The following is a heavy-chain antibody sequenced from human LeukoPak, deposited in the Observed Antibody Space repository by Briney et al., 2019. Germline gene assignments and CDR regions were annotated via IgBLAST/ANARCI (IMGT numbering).Heavy chain of an antibody. J-gene: IGHJ4*02. CDR3: AKGYYYDSSGYYQPVGFDY. Sequence: SETLSLTCTVSGGSISSGDYYWSWIRQPPGKGLEWIGYIYYSGSTYYNPSLKSRVTISVDTSKNQFSLKLSSVTAADTAVYYCAKGYYYDSSGYYQPVGFDYWGQGTLVTVSS. CDR1: GGSISSGDYY. CDR2: IYYSGST. D-gene: IGHD3-22*01. V-gene: IGHV4-30-4*01.